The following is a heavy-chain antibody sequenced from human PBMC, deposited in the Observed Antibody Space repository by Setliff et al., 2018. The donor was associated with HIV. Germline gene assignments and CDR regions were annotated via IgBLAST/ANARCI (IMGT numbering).Heavy chain of an antibody. CDR2: IYYIGST. CDR3: ARGSLASCGGDRNGCAFHI. Sequence: PSETLSLTCTVSGGSINNYYWSWVRQTPGKGLEWIGQIYYIGSTNYNPSLKSRVMISVDTSKNQFSLKMRSVNAADTAVYYCARGSLASCGGDRNGCAFHIWGQGTMVTVSS. J-gene: IGHJ3*02. V-gene: IGHV4-59*01. CDR1: GGSINNYY. D-gene: IGHD2-21*02.